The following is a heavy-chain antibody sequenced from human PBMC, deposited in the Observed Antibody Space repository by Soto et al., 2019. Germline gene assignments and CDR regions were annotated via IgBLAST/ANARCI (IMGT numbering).Heavy chain of an antibody. CDR2: IWYDGSNK. V-gene: IGHV3-33*08. CDR1: GFTFSSYA. Sequence: QVQLVESGGGVVQPGRSLRLSCAASGFTFSSYAMHWVRQAPGKGLEWVAVIWYDGSNKYYADSVKGRFTISRDNSKNTLYLQMNSMRAEDTAVYYCARDGLDYYDSSGYYSSEYFQHWGQGTLVTVSS. J-gene: IGHJ1*01. CDR3: ARDGLDYYDSSGYYSSEYFQH. D-gene: IGHD3-22*01.